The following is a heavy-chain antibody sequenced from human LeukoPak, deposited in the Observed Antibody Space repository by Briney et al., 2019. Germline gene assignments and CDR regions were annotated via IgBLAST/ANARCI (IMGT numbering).Heavy chain of an antibody. CDR2: INHSGST. V-gene: IGHV4-34*01. D-gene: IGHD3-3*01. J-gene: IGHJ4*02. CDR3: AVTWSGYSH. Sequence: PSETLSLTCAVYGGSFSGYYWSWIRQPPGKGLEWIGEINHSGSTNYNPSLKSRVTTSVDTSKNQFSLKLSSVTAADTAVYYCAVTWSGYSHWGQGTLVTVSS. CDR1: GGSFSGYY.